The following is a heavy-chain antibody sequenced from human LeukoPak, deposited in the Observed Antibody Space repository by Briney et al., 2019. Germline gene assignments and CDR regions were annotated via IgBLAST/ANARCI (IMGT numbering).Heavy chain of an antibody. V-gene: IGHV4-34*01. CDR1: GGSFSGYY. CDR2: INHSGST. J-gene: IGHJ4*02. D-gene: IGHD5-18*01. CDR3: ARGVRGYSYAD. Sequence: SETLSLTCADYGGSFSGYYWSWIRQPPGKGLEWIGEINHSGSTNYNPSLKSRVTISVDTSKNQFSLKLSSVTAADTAVYYCARGVRGYSYADWGQGTLVTVSS.